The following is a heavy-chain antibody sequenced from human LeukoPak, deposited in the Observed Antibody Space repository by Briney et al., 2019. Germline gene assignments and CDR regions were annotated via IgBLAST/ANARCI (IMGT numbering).Heavy chain of an antibody. CDR2: ISWDGGST. CDR3: AKEDSEQLEDYHYYYMDV. CDR1: GSTFDDYA. J-gene: IGHJ6*03. D-gene: IGHD6-13*01. Sequence: GGSLRLSCAASGSTFDDYAMHWVRQAPGKGLEWVSLISWDGGSTYYADSVKGRFTISRDNSKNSLYLQMNSLRAEDTALYYCAKEDSEQLEDYHYYYMDVWGKGTTVTVSS. V-gene: IGHV3-43D*03.